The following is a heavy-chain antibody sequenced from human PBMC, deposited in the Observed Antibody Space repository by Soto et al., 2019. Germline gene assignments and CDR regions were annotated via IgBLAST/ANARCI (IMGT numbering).Heavy chain of an antibody. CDR1: GYSFTSYW. CDR2: IYPGDSDT. Sequence: EVQLVQSGAEVKKPGESLKISCKGSGYSFTSYWIGWVRQMPGKGLEWMGIIYPGDSDTRYSPSFQGQVTISADKSISTAYLQWSSLKASDTAMYYCASPGGVRRERGSIAVAGGYYYGMDVWGQGTTVTVSS. V-gene: IGHV5-51*01. D-gene: IGHD6-19*01. J-gene: IGHJ6*02. CDR3: ASPGGVRRERGSIAVAGGYYYGMDV.